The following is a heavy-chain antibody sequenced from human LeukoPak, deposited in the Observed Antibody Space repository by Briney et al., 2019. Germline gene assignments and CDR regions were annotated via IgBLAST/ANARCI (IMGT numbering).Heavy chain of an antibody. J-gene: IGHJ4*02. CDR1: GFTFSSYN. Sequence: GGSLRLSCAASGFTFSSYNMNWVRQAPGKGLELVSYISSSSSTIYYADSVRGRFTISRDNPKNSLYLQMNSLRAEDAAVYYCARGWELGDYFDYWGQGTLVTVSS. V-gene: IGHV3-48*01. CDR3: ARGWELGDYFDY. D-gene: IGHD1-26*01. CDR2: ISSSSSTI.